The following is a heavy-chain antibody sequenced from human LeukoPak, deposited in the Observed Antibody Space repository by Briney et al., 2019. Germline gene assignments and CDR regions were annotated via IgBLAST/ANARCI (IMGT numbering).Heavy chain of an antibody. CDR2: IYTSGST. V-gene: IGHV4-61*02. CDR1: GGSISSGSYY. CDR3: ARGVVVPAAHFDY. D-gene: IGHD2-2*01. J-gene: IGHJ4*02. Sequence: SGTLSLTCTVSGGSISSGSYYWSWIRQPAGTGLEWIGRIYTSGSTNYNPSLKSRVTISVDTSKNQFSLKLSSVTAADTAVYYCARGVVVPAAHFDYWGQGTLVTVSS.